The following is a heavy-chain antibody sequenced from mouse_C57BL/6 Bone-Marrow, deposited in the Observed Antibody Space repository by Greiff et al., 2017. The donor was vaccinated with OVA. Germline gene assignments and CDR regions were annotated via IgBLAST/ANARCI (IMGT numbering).Heavy chain of an antibody. CDR2: IDPSDRYT. J-gene: IGHJ2*01. CDR1: GYTFTSYW. CDR3: ARWSTVVASEDY. Sequence: QVQLQQPGAELVMPGASVKLSFKASGYTFTSYWMHWVKQRPGQGLEWIGEIDPSDRYTNYNQKFKGKSTLTVDKSSSTAYMQLSSLTSEDSAVYYCARWSTVVASEDYWGQGTTLTVSS. V-gene: IGHV1-69*01. D-gene: IGHD1-1*01.